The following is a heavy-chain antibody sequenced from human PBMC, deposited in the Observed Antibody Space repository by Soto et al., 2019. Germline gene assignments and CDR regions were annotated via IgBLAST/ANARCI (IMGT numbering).Heavy chain of an antibody. V-gene: IGHV4-31*03. CDR2: IYYSGST. CDR3: ARDLKGYYGKHAFDI. J-gene: IGHJ3*02. D-gene: IGHD3-10*01. Sequence: SETLSLTCTVSGGSISSGGYYWSCIRQHPGKGLEWIGYIYYSGSTYYNPSLKSRVTISVDTSKNQFSLKLSSVTAADTAVYYCARDLKGYYGKHAFDIWGQGTMVTVSS. CDR1: GGSISSGGYY.